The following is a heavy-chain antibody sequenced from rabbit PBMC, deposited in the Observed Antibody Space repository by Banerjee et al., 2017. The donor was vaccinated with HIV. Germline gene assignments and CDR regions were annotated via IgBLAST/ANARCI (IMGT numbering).Heavy chain of an antibody. CDR2: IYAGSSGNT. CDR3: ARDTSTSFSTYGMDL. CDR1: GFSFSSNW. Sequence: QEQLVESGGGLVKPGASLTLTCTVSGFSFSSNWICWVRQAPGKGLEWIACIYAGSSGNTYSAIWAKGRFTISKTSSTTVTLQMTSLTAADTATYFCARDTSTSFSTYGMDLWGPGTLVTVS. V-gene: IGHV1S45*01. J-gene: IGHJ6*01. D-gene: IGHD1-1*01.